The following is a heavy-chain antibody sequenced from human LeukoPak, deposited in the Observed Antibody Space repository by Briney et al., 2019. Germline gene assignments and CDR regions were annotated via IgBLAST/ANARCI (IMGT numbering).Heavy chain of an antibody. V-gene: IGHV1-2*02. D-gene: IGHD1-26*01. J-gene: IGHJ4*02. CDR2: INPNSGGT. Sequence: ASVKVSCKASGYTFTGYYMHWVRQAPGQGLEWMGWINPNSGGTNYAQKFQGRVTMTRDTSISTAYMELSRLRSDDTAVYYCARGVVGATTEYDYWGQGTLVTVSS. CDR3: ARGVVGATTEYDY. CDR1: GYTFTGYY.